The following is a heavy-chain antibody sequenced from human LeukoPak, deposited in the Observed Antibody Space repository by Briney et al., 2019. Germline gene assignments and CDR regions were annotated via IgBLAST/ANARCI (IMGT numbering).Heavy chain of an antibody. CDR1: GFTFSSYS. Sequence: GGSLRLSCAASGFTFSSYSMTWVRQAPGKGLEWVSSISSSSSYIYYADSVKGRFTISRDNAKNSLYLQMNSLRAEDTAVYYCAREGEIQLWFSKNWFDPWGQGTLVTVSS. V-gene: IGHV3-21*01. CDR2: ISSSSSYI. D-gene: IGHD5-18*01. CDR3: AREGEIQLWFSKNWFDP. J-gene: IGHJ5*02.